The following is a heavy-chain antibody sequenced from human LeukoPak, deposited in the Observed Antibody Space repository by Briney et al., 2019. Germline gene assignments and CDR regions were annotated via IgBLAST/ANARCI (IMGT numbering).Heavy chain of an antibody. CDR3: AKLGCGRTSCYAADYSSYYGMDV. V-gene: IGHV3-23*01. D-gene: IGHD2-2*01. J-gene: IGHJ6*02. Sequence: GGSLRLSCAASGFTFSNFAMSWVRQAPGKGLEWVSAISGSGGSTYYAGSVKGRFTISRDNSKNTLYLQMNSLRAEDTAVYYCAKLGCGRTSCYAADYSSYYGMDVWGQGTTVTVSS. CDR2: ISGSGGST. CDR1: GFTFSNFA.